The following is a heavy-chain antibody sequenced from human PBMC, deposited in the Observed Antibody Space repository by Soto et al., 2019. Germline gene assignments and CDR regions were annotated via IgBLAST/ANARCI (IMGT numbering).Heavy chain of an antibody. V-gene: IGHV3-48*02. J-gene: IGHJ4*02. CDR3: TRDPDGLDDFAY. CDR1: GLTFSTYA. D-gene: IGHD3-3*01. Sequence: EVQLVESGGGLEQPGGSVRLSCAVSGLTFSTYAMNWVRQAPGKGLEWVSFISSSGTTTHYADSVKGRFTISRYNAKNSLYLQMNSLRDEDTAVYYCTRDPDGLDDFAYWGQGTLVTVSS. CDR2: ISSSGTTT.